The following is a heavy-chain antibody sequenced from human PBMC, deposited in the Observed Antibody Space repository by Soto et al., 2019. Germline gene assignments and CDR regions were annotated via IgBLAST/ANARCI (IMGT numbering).Heavy chain of an antibody. D-gene: IGHD3-10*01. Sequence: EVQLLESGGGLVQPGGSLRLSCAASGFTFSSYAMSWVRQAPGKGLEWVSAISGSGGSTYYADSVKGRFTISRDNSKNTLYLQMNSLRDEDTAVYYCTASGTTVAYYYGMDVWGQGTTVTVSS. V-gene: IGHV3-23*01. CDR2: ISGSGGST. CDR1: GFTFSSYA. CDR3: TASGTTVAYYYGMDV. J-gene: IGHJ6*02.